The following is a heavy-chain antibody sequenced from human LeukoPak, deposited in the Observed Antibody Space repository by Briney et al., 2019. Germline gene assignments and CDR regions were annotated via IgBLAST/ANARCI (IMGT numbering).Heavy chain of an antibody. Sequence: GGSLRLSCAASGFTFSSYWMSWVRQAPGKGLEWVANIKQDGSEKYYVDSVKGRFTISRDNAKNSLYLQMNSLRAEDTAVYYCAFPRRGSHYYFDYWGQGTLVTVSS. D-gene: IGHD3-10*01. J-gene: IGHJ4*02. CDR2: IKQDGSEK. CDR3: AFPRRGSHYYFDY. CDR1: GFTFSSYW. V-gene: IGHV3-7*01.